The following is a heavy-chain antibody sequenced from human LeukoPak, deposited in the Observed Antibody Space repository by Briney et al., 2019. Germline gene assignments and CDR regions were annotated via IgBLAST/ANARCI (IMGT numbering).Heavy chain of an antibody. V-gene: IGHV4-34*01. CDR3: ARGKAMVRGVISYYYYYGMDV. J-gene: IGHJ6*02. CDR1: GGSFSGYY. CDR2: INHSGST. Sequence: PSETLSLTCAVYGGSFSGYYWSWIRQPPGKGLEWIGEINHSGSTNYKPSLKSRVTISVDTSKNQFSLKLSSVTAADTAVYYCARGKAMVRGVISYYYYYGMDVWGQGTTVTVSS. D-gene: IGHD3-10*01.